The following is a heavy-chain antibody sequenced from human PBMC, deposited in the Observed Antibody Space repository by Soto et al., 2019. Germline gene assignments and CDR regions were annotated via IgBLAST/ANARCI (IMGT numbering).Heavy chain of an antibody. CDR1: GYSFTNYS. Sequence: PGESLKISFKASGYSFTNYSIGWVRQIPGKGREWMGIIYPGDSDTRYSPSFQGQVPISADKSISTAYLQWSSLKASDTAMYYCARRLGSSWYLVDPWGQGNLVTVSS. CDR3: ARRLGSSWYLVDP. V-gene: IGHV5-51*01. D-gene: IGHD6-13*01. J-gene: IGHJ5*02. CDR2: IYPGDSDT.